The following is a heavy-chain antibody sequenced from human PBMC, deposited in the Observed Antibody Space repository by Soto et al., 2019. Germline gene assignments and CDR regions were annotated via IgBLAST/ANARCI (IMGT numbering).Heavy chain of an antibody. CDR1: GGTFSSYA. CDR3: ARDSYCSSSSAYHPRCYYGMDV. D-gene: IGHD2-2*01. J-gene: IGHJ6*02. CDR2: IIPIFGTT. V-gene: IGHV1-69*13. Sequence: SVKVSCKASGGTFSSYAISWVRQAPGQGLEWMGGIIPIFGTTNHAQKFQGRVTITADESTNTAYMELSSLRSEDTAVYYCARDSYCSSSSAYHPRCYYGMDVWGQGTTVTVSS.